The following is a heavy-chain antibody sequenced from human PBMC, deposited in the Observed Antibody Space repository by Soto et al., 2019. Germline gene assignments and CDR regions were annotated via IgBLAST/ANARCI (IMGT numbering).Heavy chain of an antibody. CDR1: GDSIGTTHSY. CDR2: IHYSGST. D-gene: IGHD4-4*01. Sequence: PSETLSLTCTVSGDSIGTTHSYWAWVRQSPGKGLEWIGNIHYSGSTYYMPSLRSRVTLSVDTSKNQFSLRLTSVTAEDTAVYYCASTRLQLNQYNWFDPWGQGTLVTVSS. J-gene: IGHJ5*02. CDR3: ASTRLQLNQYNWFDP. V-gene: IGHV4-39*01.